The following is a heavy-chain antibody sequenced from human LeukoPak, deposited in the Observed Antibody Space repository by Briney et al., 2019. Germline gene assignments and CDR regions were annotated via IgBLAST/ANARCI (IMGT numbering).Heavy chain of an antibody. Sequence: SETLSLTCAVYGGSFSGYYWSWIRQPSGKGLEWIGKINHSGSTNYNPSLKSRVTISVDTSKNQFSLKLSSVTAADTAVYYCARGWVAPGYYGMDVWGQGTTVTVSS. CDR1: GGSFSGYY. CDR2: INHSGST. D-gene: IGHD2-15*01. J-gene: IGHJ6*02. CDR3: ARGWVAPGYYGMDV. V-gene: IGHV4-34*01.